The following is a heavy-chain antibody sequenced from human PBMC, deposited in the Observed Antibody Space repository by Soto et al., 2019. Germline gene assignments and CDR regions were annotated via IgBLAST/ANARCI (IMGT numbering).Heavy chain of an antibody. CDR1: GGSISSYY. CDR2: IYYSGST. Sequence: SETLSLTCAVSGGSISSYYWSWIRQPPGKGPEWIGYIYYSGSTNYNPSLKSRVTISVDTSKNQFSLKLSSVTAADTAVYYCARAVVVVAATFNWFDPWGQGTLVTVSS. J-gene: IGHJ5*02. D-gene: IGHD2-15*01. V-gene: IGHV4-59*01. CDR3: ARAVVVVAATFNWFDP.